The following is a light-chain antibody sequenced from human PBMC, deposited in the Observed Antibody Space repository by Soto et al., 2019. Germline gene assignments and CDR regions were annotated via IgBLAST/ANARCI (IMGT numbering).Light chain of an antibody. Sequence: QSALTQPASVSGSPGQSITSSCTGTSSDVGGYNYVSWYQQHPDKAPKLMIYEVNNRPSGVSNRFSGSKSGNTASLTISGLQAEDEADYYCSSYTSNSPYVFGTGTKVTVL. CDR1: SSDVGGYNY. J-gene: IGLJ1*01. CDR3: SSYTSNSPYV. CDR2: EVN. V-gene: IGLV2-14*01.